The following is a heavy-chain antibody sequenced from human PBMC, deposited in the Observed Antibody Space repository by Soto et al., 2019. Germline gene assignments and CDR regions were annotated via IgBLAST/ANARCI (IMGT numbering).Heavy chain of an antibody. Sequence: QVQLVQSGAEVKKPGSSVKVSCKASGGTFSSSTVSWVRQAPGQGLEWMGGIIPILGTVNYAQKFQGRVTITADESTSTAYMELSGLRSEDTAVYYCARGAELRFLEWLAGAFDIWGQGTIVTVS. V-gene: IGHV1-69*01. D-gene: IGHD3-3*01. CDR1: GGTFSSST. CDR2: IIPILGTV. J-gene: IGHJ3*02. CDR3: ARGAELRFLEWLAGAFDI.